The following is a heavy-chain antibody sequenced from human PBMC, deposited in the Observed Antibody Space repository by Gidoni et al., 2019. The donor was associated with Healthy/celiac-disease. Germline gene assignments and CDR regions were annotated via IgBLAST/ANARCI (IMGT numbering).Heavy chain of an antibody. Sequence: QVQLVQSGAEVKKPGSSVQVSCKASGCTFSSYAISWVRKAPGQGLEWMGGTIPIFGTAYYAQKFQGRVTITADESTSTAYMELSSLRSEDTAVYYCARGYYDSSGYYAGDWFDPWGQGTLVTVSS. CDR3: ARGYYDSSGYYAGDWFDP. V-gene: IGHV1-69*01. J-gene: IGHJ5*02. CDR2: TIPIFGTA. D-gene: IGHD3-22*01. CDR1: GCTFSSYA.